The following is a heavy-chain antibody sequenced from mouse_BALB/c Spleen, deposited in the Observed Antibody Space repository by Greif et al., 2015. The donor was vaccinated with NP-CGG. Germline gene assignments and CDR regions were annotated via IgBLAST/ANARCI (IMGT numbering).Heavy chain of an antibody. CDR2: ISSGGGST. CDR1: GFAFSSYD. CDR3: ARQEDYDGIPLYAMDY. J-gene: IGHJ4*01. V-gene: IGHV5-12-1*01. D-gene: IGHD2-4*01. Sequence: EVKVEESGGGLVKPGGSLKLSCAASGFAFSSYDMSWVRQTPEKRLEWVAYISSGGGSTYYPDTVKGRFTISRDNAKNTLYLQMSSLKSEDTAMYYCARQEDYDGIPLYAMDYWGQGTSVTVSS.